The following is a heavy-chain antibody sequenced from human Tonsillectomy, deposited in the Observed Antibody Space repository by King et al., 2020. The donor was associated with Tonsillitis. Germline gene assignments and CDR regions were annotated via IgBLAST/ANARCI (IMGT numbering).Heavy chain of an antibody. CDR1: GGTFISYA. D-gene: IGHD2/OR15-2a*01. CDR3: VRNIGLSLYGTLDP. Sequence: QLVQSGAEVKKPGSSVKVSCKASGGTFISYAISWVRQAPGKGLEWMGGIIFVFGTTRYTKKFKGRITITTATSTSTSYMHLNRLRSEDTAVYYCVRNIGLSLYGTLDPWGQGTLVTVSS. J-gene: IGHJ5*02. V-gene: IGHV1-69*06. CDR2: IIFVFGTT.